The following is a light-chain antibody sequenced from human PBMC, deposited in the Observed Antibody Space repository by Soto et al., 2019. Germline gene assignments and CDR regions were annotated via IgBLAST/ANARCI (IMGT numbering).Light chain of an antibody. V-gene: IGKV3D-20*02. Sequence: EIVLTQSTGTLSLSPGEIATLSCIASQSVNSNFLAWYQQKPGQAPRLLIYAASSRATGSPDRFSGGGSGTDFTLTISSLEPEDFAVYYCQQRSNGITFGQGTRLETK. CDR2: AAS. CDR3: QQRSNGIT. CDR1: QSVNSNF. J-gene: IGKJ5*01.